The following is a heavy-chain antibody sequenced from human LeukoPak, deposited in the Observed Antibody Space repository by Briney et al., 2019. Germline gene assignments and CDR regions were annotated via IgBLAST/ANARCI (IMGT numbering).Heavy chain of an antibody. V-gene: IGHV3-30-3*01. D-gene: IGHD3-10*01. CDR1: GFTFGSYA. CDR2: ISYDGSNK. J-gene: IGHJ5*02. CDR3: ASAREEYNCFDP. Sequence: PGRSLRLSCAASGFTFGSYAMHWVRQAPGKGLEWVAVISYDGSNKYYADSVKGRFTISRDNSKNTLYLQMNSLRAEDTAVYYCASAREEYNCFDPWGQGTLVTVSS.